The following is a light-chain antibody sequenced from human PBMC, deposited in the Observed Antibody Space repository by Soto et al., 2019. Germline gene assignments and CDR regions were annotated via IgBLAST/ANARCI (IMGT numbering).Light chain of an antibody. J-gene: IGLJ2*01. CDR1: SSYVGTYIY. CDR2: EVN. CDR3: ISYAGNHNLV. V-gene: IGLV2-8*01. Sequence: QSALTQPPSASGSPGQSVTISCTGTSSYVGTYIYVSWYQHHPGTAPKLIIYEVNKRPSGVPDRFSGSKSGNTASLTVSGLQPEDADEYYCISYAGNHNLVFGGGTKLTVL.